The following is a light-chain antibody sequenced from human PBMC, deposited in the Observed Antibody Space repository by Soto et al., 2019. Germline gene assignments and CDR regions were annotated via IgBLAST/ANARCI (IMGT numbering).Light chain of an antibody. J-gene: IGKJ1*01. V-gene: IGKV3-15*01. Sequence: VMTQSPPTLSVSPGERATLSCRASHSVSTNLAWYQQRPGQAPRLIISGAYTRATGIPARFSGSGSGTEFTLTISSLQSEDFAIYYCQQFNKWPRTFGQGTKVDIK. CDR3: QQFNKWPRT. CDR1: HSVSTN. CDR2: GAY.